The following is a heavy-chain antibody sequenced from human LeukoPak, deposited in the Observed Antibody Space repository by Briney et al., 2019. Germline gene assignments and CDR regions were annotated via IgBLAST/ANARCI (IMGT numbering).Heavy chain of an antibody. V-gene: IGHV1-18*01. CDR2: ISAYNGNT. D-gene: IGHD6-19*01. Sequence: ASVTVSCKASGYTFTSYGINWVRQAPGQGLEWMGWISAYNGNTNHAQKLQDRVTMTTDTSTSTAYVELRSLRSDDTAVYYCARMMSIPVAGHRPLFDYWGQGTLVTVSS. CDR1: GYTFTSYG. J-gene: IGHJ4*02. CDR3: ARMMSIPVAGHRPLFDY.